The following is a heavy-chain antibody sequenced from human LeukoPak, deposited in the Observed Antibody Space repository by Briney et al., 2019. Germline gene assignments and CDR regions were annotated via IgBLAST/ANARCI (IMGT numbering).Heavy chain of an antibody. J-gene: IGHJ4*02. Sequence: GGSLRLSCAASGFTFSKYAMSWVRQAPGKGLEWVSTVNDRGTGTYYADSVKGRFTISRDNSKNTLYLQMNSLRAEDTAVYYCAKGGLNPRRVVHFDYWGQGTLVTVSS. V-gene: IGHV3-23*01. CDR2: VNDRGTGT. CDR1: GFTFSKYA. CDR3: AKGGLNPRRVVHFDY. D-gene: IGHD3-3*01.